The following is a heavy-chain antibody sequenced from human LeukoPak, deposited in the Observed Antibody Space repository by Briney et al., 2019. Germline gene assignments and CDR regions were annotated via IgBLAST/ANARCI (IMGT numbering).Heavy chain of an antibody. V-gene: IGHV4-34*01. CDR2: INHSGST. Sequence: SETLSLTCAVYGGSFSGYYWSWIRQPPGNRLEWIGEINHSGSTNYNPSLKSRVTISVDTSKNQFSLKLSSVTAADTAVYYCARLDYYYYAMDVWGKGTTVTVSS. CDR1: GGSFSGYY. J-gene: IGHJ6*04. CDR3: ARLDYYYYAMDV.